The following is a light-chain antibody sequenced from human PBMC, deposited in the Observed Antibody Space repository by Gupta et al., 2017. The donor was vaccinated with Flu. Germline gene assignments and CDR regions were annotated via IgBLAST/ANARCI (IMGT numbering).Light chain of an antibody. CDR2: GAS. Sequence: EIVMTQSPSTLFLSPGERATLSCRASQSVNSNLAWYQQKPGQAPRLLISGASSRATGIPARFSGSGSGTEFTLTISSLQSEDFAVDWCQQYNYWPGTFGQGTKVEVK. CDR1: QSVNSN. J-gene: IGKJ1*01. V-gene: IGKV3-15*01. CDR3: QQYNYWPGT.